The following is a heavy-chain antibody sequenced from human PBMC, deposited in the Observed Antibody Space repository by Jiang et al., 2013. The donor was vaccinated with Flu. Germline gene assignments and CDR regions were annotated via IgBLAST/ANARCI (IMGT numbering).Heavy chain of an antibody. CDR1: GFTFSGYA. CDR2: ISGSGGST. Sequence: VQLLESGGGLVQPGGSLRLSCAASGFTFSGYAMTWVRQAPGKGLEWVSAISGSGGSTYYADSVKGRFTISRDNSKNTLYLQMISLRAEDTAVYYCAKDWAATGPWEYYFDFWGQGALVTVSS. D-gene: IGHD6-13*01. V-gene: IGHV3-23*01. J-gene: IGHJ4*02. CDR3: AKDWAATGPWEYYFDF.